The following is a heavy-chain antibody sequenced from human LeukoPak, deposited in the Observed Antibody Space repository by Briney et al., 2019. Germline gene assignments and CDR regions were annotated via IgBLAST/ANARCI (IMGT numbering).Heavy chain of an antibody. Sequence: GGSLRLSCAASGFTFSNYAMTWVRQAPGKGLEWVSVISGSGSNTDYADSVKGRFTISRDNSKNTLSLQMNSLRAEDTAIYYCAKLVGNGTTPTDYWGQGTLVTVSS. J-gene: IGHJ4*02. CDR2: ISGSGSNT. CDR3: AKLVGNGTTPTDY. CDR1: GFTFSNYA. D-gene: IGHD1-1*01. V-gene: IGHV3-23*01.